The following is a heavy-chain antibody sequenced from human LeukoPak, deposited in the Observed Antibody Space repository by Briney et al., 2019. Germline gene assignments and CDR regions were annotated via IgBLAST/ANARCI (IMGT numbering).Heavy chain of an antibody. Sequence: ETLSLTCAVSGGSISGSSYFWGWIRQPPGKGLEWVSLIYSGERTYYADSVRGRFTISRDNSKNTLYLHMNSLRAEDTGMYYCARDNSGSIDYWGQGTLVTVSS. J-gene: IGHJ4*02. D-gene: IGHD1-1*01. CDR3: ARDNSGSIDY. CDR2: IYSGERT. CDR1: GGSISGSSYF. V-gene: IGHV3-53*03.